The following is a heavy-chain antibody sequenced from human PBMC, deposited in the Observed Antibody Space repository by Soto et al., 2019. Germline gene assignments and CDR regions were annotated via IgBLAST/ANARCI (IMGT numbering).Heavy chain of an antibody. Sequence: QVQLVQSGAEVKKPGSSVKVSCKASGGTFSSYAISWVRQAPGQGLEWMGGIIPISGTANYAQKFHGRVTITADESTSTVYMGLSSLRSEDTAVYFCARSQGSSTSLEIYYYYYSGMDVWGQGTTVTVSS. CDR3: ARSQGSSTSLEIYYYYYSGMDV. D-gene: IGHD2-2*01. J-gene: IGHJ6*02. CDR2: IIPISGTA. V-gene: IGHV1-69*01. CDR1: GGTFSSYA.